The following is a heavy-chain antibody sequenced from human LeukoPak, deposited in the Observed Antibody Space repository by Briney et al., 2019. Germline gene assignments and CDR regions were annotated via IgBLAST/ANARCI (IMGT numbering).Heavy chain of an antibody. CDR1: GGTFSSYA. Sequence: GASVRVSCKASGGTFSSYAISWLRQAPGQGLEWMGRIIPILGIANYAQKFQGRVTITADKSTSTAYMELSSLRSEETAVYYCARGGRPYYYDSTKPSFDPWGQGTLVTVSS. CDR2: IIPILGIA. D-gene: IGHD3-22*01. CDR3: ARGGRPYYYDSTKPSFDP. J-gene: IGHJ5*02. V-gene: IGHV1-69*04.